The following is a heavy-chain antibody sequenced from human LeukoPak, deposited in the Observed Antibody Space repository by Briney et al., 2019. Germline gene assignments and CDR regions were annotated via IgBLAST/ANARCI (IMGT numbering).Heavy chain of an antibody. CDR1: GFTFDDYA. D-gene: IGHD6-13*01. CDR2: ISWNSGSI. J-gene: IGHJ4*02. CDR3: AKDLSQKSGYSSSWYSD. V-gene: IGHV3-9*01. Sequence: GRSLRLSCAASGFTFDDYAMHWVRQAPGKGLEWGSGISWNSGSIGYADSVKGRFTISRDNAKNTLYLQMNSLRAEDTAVYYCAKDLSQKSGYSSSWYSDWGQGTLVTVSS.